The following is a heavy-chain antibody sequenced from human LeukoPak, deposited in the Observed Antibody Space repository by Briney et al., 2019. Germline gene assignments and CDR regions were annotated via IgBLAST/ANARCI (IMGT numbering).Heavy chain of an antibody. CDR2: INPSGGST. CDR1: GYTFTSYY. J-gene: IGHJ6*02. CDR3: ARDLAAAGDYYYYGMDV. Sequence: ASVTVSCKASGYTFTSYYMHWVRQAPGQGLEWMGIINPSGGSTSYAQKFQGRVTMTRDTSTSTVYMELSSLRSEDTAVYYCARDLAAAGDYYYYGMDVWGQGTTVTVSS. V-gene: IGHV1-46*01. D-gene: IGHD6-13*01.